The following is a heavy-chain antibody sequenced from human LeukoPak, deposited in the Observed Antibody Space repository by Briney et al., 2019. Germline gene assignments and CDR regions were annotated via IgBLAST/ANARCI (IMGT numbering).Heavy chain of an antibody. CDR3: ARGLTGTNYYYYGMDV. V-gene: IGHV3-30*04. J-gene: IGHJ6*02. D-gene: IGHD1-20*01. CDR1: GFTFSSYA. CDR2: ISYDGSNK. Sequence: GGSLRLSCAASGFTFSSYAMHWVRQAPGKGLEWVAVISYDGSNKYYADSVRGRFTISRDNSKNTLYLQMNSLRAEDTAVYYCARGLTGTNYYYYGMDVWGQGTTVTVSS.